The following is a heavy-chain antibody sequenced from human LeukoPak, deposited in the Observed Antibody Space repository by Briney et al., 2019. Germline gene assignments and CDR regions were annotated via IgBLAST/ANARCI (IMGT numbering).Heavy chain of an antibody. V-gene: IGHV3-33*01. Sequence: PGGSLRLSCAASGFTFSSYGMHWVRQAPDKGLEWVAVIWYDGSTKYYADSVKGRFTISRDNSKNTLYLQMNSLRAEDTAVYYCARDRIAAAGTGRDYWGQGTLVTVSS. CDR2: IWYDGSTK. D-gene: IGHD6-13*01. J-gene: IGHJ4*02. CDR3: ARDRIAAAGTGRDY. CDR1: GFTFSSYG.